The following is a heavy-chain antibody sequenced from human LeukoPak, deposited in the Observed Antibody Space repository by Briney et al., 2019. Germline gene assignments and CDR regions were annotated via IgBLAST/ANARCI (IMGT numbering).Heavy chain of an antibody. Sequence: GGSLRLSCAVSGFTFSTYWMHWVRHGPGKGLGWVSRITNDGSATDYADSVKGRFTISRDNAENTLYLHMNSLTDEDTAVYYCARDASPGYFDLWGRGTLVTVS. V-gene: IGHV3-74*01. CDR3: ARDASPGYFDL. CDR1: GFTFSTYW. J-gene: IGHJ2*01. CDR2: ITNDGSAT. D-gene: IGHD2-15*01.